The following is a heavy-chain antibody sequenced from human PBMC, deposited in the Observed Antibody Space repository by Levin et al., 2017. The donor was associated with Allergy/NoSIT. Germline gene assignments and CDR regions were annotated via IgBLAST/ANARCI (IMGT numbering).Heavy chain of an antibody. CDR3: AKDRADSSTSDFDY. Sequence: LSLTCAASGFTFSSYGMHWVRQPPGKGLEWVAVISSDGTNKYYADSVKGQFTVSRDNSKSTLFLQMNSLRAEDTAMYYCAKDRADSSTSDFDYWGQGTLVTVSS. J-gene: IGHJ4*02. CDR2: ISSDGTNK. CDR1: GFTFSSYG. D-gene: IGHD6-13*01. V-gene: IGHV3-30*18.